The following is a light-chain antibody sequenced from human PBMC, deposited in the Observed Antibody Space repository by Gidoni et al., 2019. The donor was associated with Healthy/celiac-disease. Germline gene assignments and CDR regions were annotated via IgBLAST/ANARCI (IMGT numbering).Light chain of an antibody. J-gene: IGKJ4*01. Sequence: ELAMTQSPATPSVSPGERATLSCRASQSVSSNLAWYQQKPGQAPRLLIYGASTRATGIPARFSGSGSGTEFTLTISSLQSEDFAVYYCQQYDNWPLTFGGGTKVEIK. V-gene: IGKV3-15*01. CDR3: QQYDNWPLT. CDR1: QSVSSN. CDR2: GAS.